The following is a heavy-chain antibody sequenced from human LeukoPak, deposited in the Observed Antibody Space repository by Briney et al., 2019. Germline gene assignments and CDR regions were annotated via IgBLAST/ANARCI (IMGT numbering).Heavy chain of an antibody. V-gene: IGHV4-34*01. CDR3: ARGETLFDY. CDR2: INHSGST. CDR1: GGSFSGYY. J-gene: IGHJ4*02. Sequence: PSETLSLTCAVYGGSFSGYYWSWIRQPPGKGPEWIGEINHSGSTNYNPSLKSRVTISVDTSKNQFSLKLSSVTAADTAVYYCARGETLFDYWGQGTLVTVSS.